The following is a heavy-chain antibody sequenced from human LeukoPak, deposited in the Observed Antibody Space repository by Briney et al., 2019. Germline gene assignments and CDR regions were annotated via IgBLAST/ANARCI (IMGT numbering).Heavy chain of an antibody. CDR2: IKQDGSEK. Sequence: PGGSLRLSCAASGFTFRSYWMSWVRQAPGMGLEWVAHIKQDGSEKYYVDSVKGRFTISRDNAKNSVYLQVNSPRAEDTAVYHCAKDRYYYGSGSYYPFDYWGQGTLVTVSS. CDR1: GFTFRSYW. V-gene: IGHV3-7*01. D-gene: IGHD3-10*01. CDR3: AKDRYYYGSGSYYPFDY. J-gene: IGHJ4*02.